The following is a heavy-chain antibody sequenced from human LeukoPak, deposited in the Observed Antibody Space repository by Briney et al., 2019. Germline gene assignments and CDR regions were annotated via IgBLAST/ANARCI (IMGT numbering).Heavy chain of an antibody. J-gene: IGHJ4*02. CDR3: AKDQGTTGSYDY. CDR2: IQKDGSYE. V-gene: IGHV3-30*02. Sequence: PGGSLRLSCAASGFTFSTYGMDWVRQAPGQGLEWVAFIQKDGSYEYYADSAQGRFTISRDNSKNTLYLEMNNLRTEDTAVYYCAKDQGTTGSYDYWGQGTLVTVSS. CDR1: GFTFSTYG. D-gene: IGHD3-9*01.